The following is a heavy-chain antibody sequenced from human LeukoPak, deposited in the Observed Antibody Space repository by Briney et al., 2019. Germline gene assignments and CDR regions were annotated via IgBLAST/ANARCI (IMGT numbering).Heavy chain of an antibody. CDR3: AWGGQQGPVDY. CDR2: IHYSGST. J-gene: IGHJ4*02. V-gene: IGHV4-59*12. CDR1: NGSISSYH. Sequence: PSEALSLTCTVSNGSISSYHWSWIRQPPGKGLEWIGYIHYSGSTNYNPSLKSRVTISVDTSKNQFSLRLNSVTAADTAVYYCAWGGQQGPVDYWGQGTLVTVSS. D-gene: IGHD6-13*01.